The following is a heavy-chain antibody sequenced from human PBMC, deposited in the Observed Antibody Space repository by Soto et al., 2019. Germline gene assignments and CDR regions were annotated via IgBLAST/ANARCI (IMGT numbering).Heavy chain of an antibody. CDR1: GFTFSRYA. Sequence: QVQLVESGGGVVQPGTSLRLSCATSGFTFSRYAMHWVRQAPGKGLEWVAILWSDGSNVHYGDSVKGRFTISRDNSKNTLYLQMNDVRVEDTAVYYCATDFIDYGDSDCFDQWGQGTLVTVSS. CDR2: LWSDGSNV. CDR3: ATDFIDYGDSDCFDQ. V-gene: IGHV3-33*03. J-gene: IGHJ4*02. D-gene: IGHD4-17*01.